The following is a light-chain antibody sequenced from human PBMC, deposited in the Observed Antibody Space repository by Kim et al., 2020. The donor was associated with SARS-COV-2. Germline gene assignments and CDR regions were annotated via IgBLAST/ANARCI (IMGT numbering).Light chain of an antibody. CDR1: QSINTW. CDR2: DAS. CDR3: QQYKSFPHT. Sequence: DIQMTQSPSTLSASVGDRVTITCRASQSINTWLAWHQQKPGKAPKVLIYDASSLESGVPSRFSGSGSGTEFTLTISSLQSDDFASYYCQQYKSFPHTFGQGTKVDIK. J-gene: IGKJ2*01. V-gene: IGKV1-5*01.